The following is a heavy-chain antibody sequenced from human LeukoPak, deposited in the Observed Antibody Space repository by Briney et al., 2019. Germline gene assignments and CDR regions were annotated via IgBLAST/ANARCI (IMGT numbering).Heavy chain of an antibody. CDR3: ARGWPNYYYYMDV. CDR1: GGSISSYY. J-gene: IGHJ6*03. D-gene: IGHD2-15*01. CDR2: VYYTGST. V-gene: IGHV4-59*01. Sequence: SETLSLTRTVSGGSISSYYWSWIRQPPGKGLEWIGYVYYTGSTNYNPSLKSRVTISVDTSKNQFSLKLSSVTAADTAVYYCARGWPNYYYYMDVWGKGTTVTVSS.